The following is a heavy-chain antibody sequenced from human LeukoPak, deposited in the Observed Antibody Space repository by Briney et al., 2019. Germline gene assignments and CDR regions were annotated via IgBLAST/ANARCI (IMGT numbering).Heavy chain of an antibody. CDR3: ARDRYYDSSGYYYDYYGMDV. Sequence: SETLSLTCTVSGGSISSGDYYWSWIRQPPGKGLEWIGYIYYSGSTYYNPSLKSRVTISVDTSKNQFSLKLSSVTAADTAVYYCARDRYYDSSGYYYDYYGMDVWGQGPRVSVFS. V-gene: IGHV4-30-4*01. CDR2: IYYSGST. CDR1: GGSISSGDYY. J-gene: IGHJ6*02. D-gene: IGHD3-22*01.